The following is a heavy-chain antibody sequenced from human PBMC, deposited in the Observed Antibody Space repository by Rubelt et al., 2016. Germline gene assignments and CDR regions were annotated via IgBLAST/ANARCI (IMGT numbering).Heavy chain of an antibody. V-gene: IGHV1-18*01. J-gene: IGHJ4*02. D-gene: IGHD6-19*01. CDR2: SSAYNGNT. CDR3: ARCRRAGGAVAGTWDY. CDR1: GYTFTSYG. Sequence: QVQLVQSGAEVKKPGASVKVSCKASGYTFTSYGISWARQAPGQGLAWMGWSSAYNGNTNYAQKLRGRVAMSPDTSTSTAYMELRSLRSDDTAVYYCARCRRAGGAVAGTWDYWGQGTLVTVSS.